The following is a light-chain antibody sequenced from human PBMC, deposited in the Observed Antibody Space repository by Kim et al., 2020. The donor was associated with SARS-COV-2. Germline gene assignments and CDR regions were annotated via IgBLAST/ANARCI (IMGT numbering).Light chain of an antibody. V-gene: IGKV3-15*01. CDR2: GTS. CDR1: QGFGTN. CDR3: QQYNNWPLPCT. Sequence: STEERPPLSCRARQGFGTNFAWYQQNPGQAPRLLLYGTSIRATGIPARFSGSGSGTEFTLTISSLQSEDFAVYYCQQYNNWPLPCTFGQGTKLEI. J-gene: IGKJ2*02.